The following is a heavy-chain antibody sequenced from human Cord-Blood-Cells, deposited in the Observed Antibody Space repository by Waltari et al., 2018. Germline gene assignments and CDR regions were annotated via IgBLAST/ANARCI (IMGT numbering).Heavy chain of an antibody. D-gene: IGHD3-22*01. CDR1: GGTFSSYA. Sequence: QVQLVQSGAEVKKPGSSVKVSCKASGGTFSSYAISWVRQAPGQGLELMGGIIPIFGTANYAQKFQGRVTITADKATSTAYMELSRLRSEDTAVYYCARERGGSYYYDSSGYNNYFDYWRQGTLVTVSS. J-gene: IGHJ4*02. CDR3: ARERGGSYYYDSSGYNNYFDY. V-gene: IGHV1-69*06. CDR2: IIPIFGTA.